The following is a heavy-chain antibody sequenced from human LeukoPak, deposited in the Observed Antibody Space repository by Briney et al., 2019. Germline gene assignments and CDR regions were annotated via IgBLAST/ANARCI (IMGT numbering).Heavy chain of an antibody. V-gene: IGHV1-46*01. J-gene: IGHJ4*02. Sequence: ASVNVSFKASGYTFTSYYMHWVRQAPGQGLEWMGIINPSGGSTSYAQKFQGRVTMTRDTSTSTVYMELSSLRSEDTAVYYCARGGVLITGTTGIFDYWGQGTLVTVSS. D-gene: IGHD1-20*01. CDR3: ARGGVLITGTTGIFDY. CDR2: INPSGGST. CDR1: GYTFTSYY.